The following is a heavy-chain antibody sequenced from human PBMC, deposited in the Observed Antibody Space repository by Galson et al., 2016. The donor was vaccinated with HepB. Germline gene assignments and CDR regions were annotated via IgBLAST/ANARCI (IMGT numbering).Heavy chain of an antibody. Sequence: SVKVSCKASGYTFTSHGIGWVRQAPGQGLEWMGWISTYDGNTNYAQKFQGRVTMTKDTFTSTAYMELRSLRSVDTAVYYCARGVGYYESRGYYPKTHFGPWGQGTLVTVSS. J-gene: IGHJ5*02. CDR2: ISTYDGNT. V-gene: IGHV1-18*01. D-gene: IGHD3-22*01. CDR1: GYTFTSHG. CDR3: ARGVGYYESRGYYPKTHFGP.